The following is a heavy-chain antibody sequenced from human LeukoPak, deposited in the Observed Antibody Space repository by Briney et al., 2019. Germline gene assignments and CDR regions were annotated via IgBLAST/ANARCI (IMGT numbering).Heavy chain of an antibody. Sequence: GGSLRLSCAASGFSFSSHWMTWVRQAPGKGLGWVASIKHDGSEKYYLDSVKGRFTISRDDARNSLYLQMNSLRDEDTAVYYCTRHLIHSSSWYDYFDYWGQGTLVTVSS. J-gene: IGHJ4*02. D-gene: IGHD6-13*01. CDR3: TRHLIHSSSWYDYFDY. CDR2: IKHDGSEK. CDR1: GFSFSSHW. V-gene: IGHV3-7*01.